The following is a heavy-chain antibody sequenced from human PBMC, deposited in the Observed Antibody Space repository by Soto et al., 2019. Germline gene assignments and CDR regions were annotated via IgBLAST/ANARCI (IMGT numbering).Heavy chain of an antibody. Sequence: QVQLVESGGGVVQPGRSLRLSCAASGFTFSSYAMHWVRQAPGKGLEWVAVISYDGSNKYYADSVKGRFTISRDNSKNTLHLQMNSLRAEDTAVYYCAKGAVDTAMVGDAFDIWGQGTMVTVSS. V-gene: IGHV3-30-3*01. D-gene: IGHD5-18*01. CDR2: ISYDGSNK. CDR3: AKGAVDTAMVGDAFDI. CDR1: GFTFSSYA. J-gene: IGHJ3*02.